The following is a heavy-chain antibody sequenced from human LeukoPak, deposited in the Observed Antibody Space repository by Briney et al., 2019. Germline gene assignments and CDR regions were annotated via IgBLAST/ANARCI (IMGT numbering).Heavy chain of an antibody. CDR2: IRYDGSNK. CDR3: AKAGPRLPPYWFDP. J-gene: IGHJ5*02. CDR1: GFTFSSYG. V-gene: IGHV3-30*02. Sequence: GGSLRLSCAASGFTFSSYGMHWVRQAPGKGLEWVAFIRYDGSNKYYADSVRGRFTISRDNSKNTLYLQMNSLRAEDTAVYYCAKAGPRLPPYWFDPWGQGTLVTVSS. D-gene: IGHD1/OR15-1a*01.